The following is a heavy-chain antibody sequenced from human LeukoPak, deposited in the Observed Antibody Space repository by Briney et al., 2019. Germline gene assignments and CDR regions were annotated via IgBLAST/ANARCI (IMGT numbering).Heavy chain of an antibody. D-gene: IGHD3-3*01. CDR1: GDSISSYY. CDR3: ARNSALNYDFWSGNQRGAFDI. V-gene: IGHV4-59*01. CDR2: IYYSGST. Sequence: SETLSLTCTVSGDSISSYYWSWIRQPPGEGLEWIGYIYYSGSTNYNPSLKSRVTISVDTSKNQFSLKLSSVTAADTAVYYCARNSALNYDFWSGNQRGAFDIWAQGTRVTV. J-gene: IGHJ3*02.